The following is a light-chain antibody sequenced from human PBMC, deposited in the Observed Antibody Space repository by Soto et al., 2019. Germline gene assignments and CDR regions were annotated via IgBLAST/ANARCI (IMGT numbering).Light chain of an antibody. CDR2: GDN. CDR3: AAWDGSLNNVL. J-gene: IGLJ2*01. Sequence: QFVLTQPPSASGTPGQRVTISCSGSGSSIGTNTVNWYRQLPGTTPKLLIYGDNQRPSGVPDRFSGSKSGTSASLAISGLQSEDEAEYYCAAWDGSLNNVLFGGGTKLTVL. V-gene: IGLV1-44*01. CDR1: GSSIGTNT.